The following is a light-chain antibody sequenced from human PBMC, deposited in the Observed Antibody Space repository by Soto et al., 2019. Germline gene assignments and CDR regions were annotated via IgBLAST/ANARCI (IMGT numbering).Light chain of an antibody. V-gene: IGLV2-14*03. CDR2: NVS. J-gene: IGLJ1*01. CDR3: SSYTSSNTDV. CDR1: SSDVGGYNS. Sequence: QSVLAQPASVSGSPGQSSAISCTGTSSDVGGYNSVSWYQQHPGKAPKLMIYNVSNRPSGVSDRFSGSKSGNTASLTISGLQAEDEADYYCSSYTSSNTDVFGTGTKVTVL.